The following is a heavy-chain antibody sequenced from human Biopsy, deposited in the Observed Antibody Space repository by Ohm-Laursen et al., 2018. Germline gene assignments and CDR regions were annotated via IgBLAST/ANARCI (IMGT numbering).Heavy chain of an antibody. CDR3: ARGSSYGYDFDY. J-gene: IGHJ4*02. CDR1: DGPINSYY. D-gene: IGHD5-18*01. Sequence: TLSLTCPVSDGPINSYYWNWIRQPPGKRLEWIGNIYYSGSTNFNPSLKSRVTISVDTSKNQFSLKLSSVTAADTAVYFCARGSSYGYDFDYWGQGTLVAVSS. CDR2: IYYSGST. V-gene: IGHV4-59*01.